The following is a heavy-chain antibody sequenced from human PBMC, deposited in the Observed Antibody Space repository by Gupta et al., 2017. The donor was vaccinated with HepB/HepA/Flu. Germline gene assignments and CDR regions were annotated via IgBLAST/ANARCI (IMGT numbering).Heavy chain of an antibody. J-gene: IGHJ4*02. D-gene: IGHD3-3*01. CDR1: GGSFSRYS. CDR3: ARGPELYDFWSGYQG. CDR2: INHSGST. V-gene: IGHV4-34*01. Sequence: QVQLQQWGAGLLKPSAILSLTCAVYGGSFSRYSWSWIRQPPGKGLEWIGAINHSGSTNYNPSLKSRVTISVDTSKNQVSLKLSSVTAADTAVYYCARGPELYDFWSGYQGWGQGTLVTVSS.